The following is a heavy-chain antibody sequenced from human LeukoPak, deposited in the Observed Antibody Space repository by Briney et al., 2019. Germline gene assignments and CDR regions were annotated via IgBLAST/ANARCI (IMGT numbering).Heavy chain of an antibody. J-gene: IGHJ4*02. CDR3: AKVAARRDYEAYFEY. D-gene: IGHD5-24*01. V-gene: IGHV3-23*01. CDR2: ISSSGGTT. CDR1: GFTFSIYA. Sequence: TGGSLRLSCAASGFTFSIYAMSWVRQAPEKGLEWVAAISSSGGTTYYADSMRGRFSISRDNSKSMLYLEMSSLRADDTAVYYCAKVAARRDYEAYFEYWGQGTQVTVSS.